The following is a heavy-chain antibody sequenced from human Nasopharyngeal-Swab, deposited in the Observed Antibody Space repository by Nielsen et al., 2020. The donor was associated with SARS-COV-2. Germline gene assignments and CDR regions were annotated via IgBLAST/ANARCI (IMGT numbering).Heavy chain of an antibody. Sequence: ASVKVSCKASGYTFTSYDINWVRQATGQGLAWMGWMNPNSGRSVYAPRFQGRMTMTRNTAVSTAYLELSSLRSEETAVYYCSRVDPFLGNYDDGFDICGQGTMVSVSS. CDR2: MNPNSGRS. V-gene: IGHV1-8*01. D-gene: IGHD4-11*01. J-gene: IGHJ3*02. CDR1: GYTFTSYD. CDR3: SRVDPFLGNYDDGFDI.